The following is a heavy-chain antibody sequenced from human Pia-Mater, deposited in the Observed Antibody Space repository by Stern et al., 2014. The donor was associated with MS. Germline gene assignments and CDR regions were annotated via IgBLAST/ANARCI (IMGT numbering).Heavy chain of an antibody. J-gene: IGHJ5*02. CDR1: GFTFGDYA. CDR3: TTSIFGVVALGWFDP. D-gene: IGHD3-3*01. V-gene: IGHV3-49*05. Sequence: EVQLVESGGGLVKPGRSLRLSCTASGFTFGDYAMSWFRQAPGKGLEGVGFIRSKAYGGTTEYAASVKGRFTISRDDSKSIAYLQMNSLKTEDTAVYYCTTSIFGVVALGWFDPWGQGTLVTVSS. CDR2: IRSKAYGGTT.